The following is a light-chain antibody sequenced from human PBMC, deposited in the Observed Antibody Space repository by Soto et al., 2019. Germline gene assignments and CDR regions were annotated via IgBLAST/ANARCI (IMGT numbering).Light chain of an antibody. Sequence: ETVLTQSPGTLSLSPGERATLSCRASQSVSSSYLAWYQQKPGQAPRLLIYGASSRATGIPDRFSGSGSGTDFTLTITRLEPEDCAVYYCQQYDTSPYTFGQGTKLEIK. J-gene: IGKJ2*01. CDR2: GAS. CDR1: QSVSSSY. CDR3: QQYDTSPYT. V-gene: IGKV3-20*01.